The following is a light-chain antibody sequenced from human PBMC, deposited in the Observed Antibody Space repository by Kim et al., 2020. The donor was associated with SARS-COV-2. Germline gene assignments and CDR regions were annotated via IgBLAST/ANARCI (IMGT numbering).Light chain of an antibody. J-gene: IGKJ1*01. CDR1: QTVTSNY. Sequence: EIVLTQSPGTLSLSPGERATLSCRASQTVTSNYLARYQQKPGQAPRLLIYGASSRATGIPDRFSGSGSGTDFTLTISRLEPEDFAVYYCQQYGSSPATFGQGTKVDIK. CDR2: GAS. CDR3: QQYGSSPAT. V-gene: IGKV3-20*01.